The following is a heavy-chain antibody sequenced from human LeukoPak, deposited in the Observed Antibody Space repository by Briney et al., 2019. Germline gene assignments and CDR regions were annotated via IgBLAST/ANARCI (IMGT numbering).Heavy chain of an antibody. CDR3: ARGGSYLSAFDI. CDR1: GFTFSSYV. Sequence: GGSLRLSCAASGFTFSSYVMNWVRQAPGKGLEWVSGISGSGGSTYYADSVKGRFTISRDNSKNTLYLQMNSLRAEDTAVYYCARGGSYLSAFDIWGQGTMVTVSS. V-gene: IGHV3-23*01. CDR2: ISGSGGST. D-gene: IGHD1-26*01. J-gene: IGHJ3*02.